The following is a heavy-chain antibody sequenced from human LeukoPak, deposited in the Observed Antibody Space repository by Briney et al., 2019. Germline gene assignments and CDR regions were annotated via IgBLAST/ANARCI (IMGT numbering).Heavy chain of an antibody. V-gene: IGHV3-11*01. CDR3: ARDVWPAAGGYYYGMDV. J-gene: IGHJ6*02. CDR1: GFTFSDYY. CDR2: ISSSGSTI. Sequence: GGSLRLSCAASGFTFSDYYMSWIRQAPGKGLEWVPYISSSGSTIYYADSVKGRFTISRDNAKNSLYLQMNSLRAEDTAVYYCARDVWPAAGGYYYGMDVWGQGTTVTVSS. D-gene: IGHD6-13*01.